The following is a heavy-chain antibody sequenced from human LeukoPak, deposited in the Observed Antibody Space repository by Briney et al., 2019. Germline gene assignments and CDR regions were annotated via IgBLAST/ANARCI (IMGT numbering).Heavy chain of an antibody. D-gene: IGHD2-15*01. Sequence: PGGSLRLSCSASGFTFSRYAMHWVRQAPGKGLEYVSVISSNGGTTYYADSVKGRFTISRDSSKNTLYLQMSSLRAEDTAVYHCARGGALPYFDYWGQGSLVTVSS. CDR3: ARGGALPYFDY. J-gene: IGHJ4*02. CDR1: GFTFSRYA. CDR2: ISSNGGTT. V-gene: IGHV3-64D*06.